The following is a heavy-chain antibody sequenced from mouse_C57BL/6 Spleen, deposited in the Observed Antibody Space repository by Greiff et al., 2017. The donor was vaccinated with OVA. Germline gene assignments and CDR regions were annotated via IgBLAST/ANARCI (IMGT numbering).Heavy chain of an antibody. CDR3: TTGDYDYDALFAY. J-gene: IGHJ3*01. D-gene: IGHD2-4*01. V-gene: IGHV14-1*01. CDR2: IDPEDGDT. Sequence: VQLQQSGAELVRPGASVKLSCTASGFNIKDYYMHWVKQRPEQGLEWIGRIDPEDGDTEYAPKFQGKATMTADTSSNTAYLQLSSLTSEDTAVYYCTTGDYDYDALFAYWGQGTLVTVSA. CDR1: GFNIKDYY.